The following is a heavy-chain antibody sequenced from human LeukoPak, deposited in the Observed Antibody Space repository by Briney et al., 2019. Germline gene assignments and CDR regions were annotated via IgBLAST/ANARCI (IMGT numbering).Heavy chain of an antibody. CDR3: ARDSLAGDTAMVSDY. V-gene: IGHV3-30*02. Sequence: PGGSLRLSCAASGFTFSGYGMHWVRQAPGKGLEWVAFIRYDGSNKYYADSVKGRFTISRDNAKNSLYLQMNSLRAEDTAVYYCARDSLAGDTAMVSDYRGQGTLVTVSS. J-gene: IGHJ4*02. D-gene: IGHD5-18*01. CDR2: IRYDGSNK. CDR1: GFTFSGYG.